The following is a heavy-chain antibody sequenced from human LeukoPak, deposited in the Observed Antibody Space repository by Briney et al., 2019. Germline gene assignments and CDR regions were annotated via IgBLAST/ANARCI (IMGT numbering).Heavy chain of an antibody. D-gene: IGHD5-12*01. V-gene: IGHV4-39*01. CDR2: IYYSGST. Sequence: PSETLSLTCTVSGGSISSSGYFWDWIRQPPGKGLEWIGSIYYSGSTYYNPSLTSRVTISADTSQNQFSLKLSSVTAADTAVYYCTRYIVATINYFDYWGQGTLVSVSS. CDR1: GGSISSSGYF. CDR3: TRYIVATINYFDY. J-gene: IGHJ4*02.